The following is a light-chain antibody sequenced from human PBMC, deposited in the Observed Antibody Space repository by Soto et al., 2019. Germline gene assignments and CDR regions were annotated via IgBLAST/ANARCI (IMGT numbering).Light chain of an antibody. CDR2: EGN. J-gene: IGLJ3*02. Sequence: QSALTQPASVSGSPGQSITMSCAGASSDVGSYNLVSWYQQFPGKAPKLLIYEGNKRPSGVSIRFSGSGSGNTASLTISGVEAEDADDYYCCAYTGSSTSFGGGTKLTVL. CDR3: CAYTGSSTS. V-gene: IGLV2-23*01. CDR1: SSDVGSYNL.